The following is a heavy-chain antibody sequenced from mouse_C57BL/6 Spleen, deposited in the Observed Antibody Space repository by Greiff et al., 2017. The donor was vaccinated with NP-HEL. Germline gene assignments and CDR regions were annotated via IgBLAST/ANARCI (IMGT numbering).Heavy chain of an antibody. CDR2: FYPGSGSI. D-gene: IGHD2-3*01. CDR3: ARHERGYDVGYAMDY. Sequence: QVQLKESGAELVKPGASVKLSCKASGYTFTEYTIHWVKQRSGQGLEWIGWFYPGSGSIKYNEKFKDKATLTADKSSSPGYMELSRLTSEDSAVYFCARHERGYDVGYAMDYWGQGTSVTVSS. CDR1: GYTFTEYT. V-gene: IGHV1-62-2*01. J-gene: IGHJ4*01.